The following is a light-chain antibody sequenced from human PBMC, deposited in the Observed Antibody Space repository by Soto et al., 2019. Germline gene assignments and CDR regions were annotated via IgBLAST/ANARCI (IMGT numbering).Light chain of an antibody. J-gene: IGKJ5*01. CDR2: AAS. CDR3: QEYENTPGT. V-gene: IGKV3-20*01. CDR1: QSLSINY. Sequence: EIVFTHSPATLSFSPVERATLSCRASQSLSINYVAWYQQRPGQAPRLLIYAASSRAAGIPDRFSGSGSGTDFTLDISRLEPEDFAVYYCQEYENTPGTFGRGTRLEIK.